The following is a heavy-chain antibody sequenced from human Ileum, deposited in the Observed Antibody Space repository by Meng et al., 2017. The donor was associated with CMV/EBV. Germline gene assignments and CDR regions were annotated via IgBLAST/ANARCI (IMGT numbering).Heavy chain of an antibody. CDR2: IKQDGSER. J-gene: IGHJ5*01. CDR1: GFTFSKNW. D-gene: IGHD1-14*01. CDR3: VRDLVGNRDS. V-gene: IGHV3-7*01. Sequence: EVQLVGAGGGWVQPGGSLRLPCAASGFTFSKNWMSWVRQTPGKGLEWVANIKQDGSERYYVDSVKGRFTISRDNSKNTLYLQMNDLRAGDSGVYYCVRDLVGNRDSWGHGTLVTVSS.